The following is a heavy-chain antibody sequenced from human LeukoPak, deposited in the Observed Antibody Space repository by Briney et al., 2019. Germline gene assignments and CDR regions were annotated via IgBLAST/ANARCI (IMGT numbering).Heavy chain of an antibody. CDR1: GGSFSGYY. J-gene: IGHJ4*02. V-gene: IGHV4-34*01. CDR3: ARSPPPGQLDPDEVDY. D-gene: IGHD6-6*01. Sequence: PSETLSLTCAVYGGSFSGYYWSWIRQPPGKGLEWIGEINHSGSTNYNPSLKSRVTISVDTSKNQFSLKLSSVTAADTAVYYCARSPPPGQLDPDEVDYWGQGTLVTVSS. CDR2: INHSGST.